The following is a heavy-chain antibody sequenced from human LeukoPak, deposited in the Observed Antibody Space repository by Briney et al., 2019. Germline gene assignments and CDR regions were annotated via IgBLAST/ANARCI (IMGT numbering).Heavy chain of an antibody. CDR1: GFTFSTYW. Sequence: SGGSLRLSCAASGFTFSTYWMSWVRQAPGKGLEWVANINQDGSAKYYVDSMEGRFTISRDNAKNSLYLQMNSLRAEDTAVYYCGRAVSTGTVDYWGQGTLVTVSS. V-gene: IGHV3-7*01. CDR2: INQDGSAK. D-gene: IGHD1-1*01. J-gene: IGHJ4*02. CDR3: GRAVSTGTVDY.